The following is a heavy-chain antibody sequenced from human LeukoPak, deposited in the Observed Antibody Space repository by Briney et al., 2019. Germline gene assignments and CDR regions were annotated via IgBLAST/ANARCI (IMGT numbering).Heavy chain of an antibody. D-gene: IGHD5-18*01. Sequence: PGGSLRLSCAASGFTFSSYAMSWVRQAPGKGLEWVSAISGSGGSTYYADSVKGRFTISRDNSKNTLYLQMNSLRAEDTAVYYCAGYTAMVDVHLDYWGQGTLVTVSS. V-gene: IGHV3-23*01. J-gene: IGHJ4*02. CDR2: ISGSGGST. CDR1: GFTFSSYA. CDR3: AGYTAMVDVHLDY.